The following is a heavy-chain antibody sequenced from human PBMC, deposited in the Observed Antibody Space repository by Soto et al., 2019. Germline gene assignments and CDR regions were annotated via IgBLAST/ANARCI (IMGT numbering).Heavy chain of an antibody. J-gene: IGHJ4*02. CDR1: GFTFSNYA. CDR2: ISGSGGST. V-gene: IGHV3-23*01. D-gene: IGHD5-12*01. Sequence: HPGGSLRLSCAASGFTFSNYAVTWVRQAPGKGLEWVSLISGSGGSTYYADSVKGRFTISRDNSKNTLYLQMNSLRAEDTAVYYCAISLIVAGPRNYWGQGARVTVSS. CDR3: AISLIVAGPRNY.